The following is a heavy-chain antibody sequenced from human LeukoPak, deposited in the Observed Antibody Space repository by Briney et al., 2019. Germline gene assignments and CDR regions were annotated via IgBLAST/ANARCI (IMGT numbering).Heavy chain of an antibody. CDR1: GGSISSSNW. J-gene: IGHJ5*02. Sequence: KSSETLSLTCAVSGGSISSSNWWSWVRQPPGKGLEWIGEIYHSGSTNYNPSLKSRVTISVDKSKNQFSLHLSSVTAADTAVYYCARKSYLPHYWFDPRGQGTLVTVSS. V-gene: IGHV4-4*02. CDR3: ARKSYLPHYWFDP. CDR2: IYHSGST. D-gene: IGHD3-16*02.